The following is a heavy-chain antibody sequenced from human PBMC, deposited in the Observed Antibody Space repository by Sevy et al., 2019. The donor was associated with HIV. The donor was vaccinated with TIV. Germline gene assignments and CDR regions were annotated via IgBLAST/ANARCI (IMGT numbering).Heavy chain of an antibody. CDR2: ITASGGTR. Sequence: GGSLRLSCAASGFVFDNYAMTWVGQAPGKGLEWVSGITASGGTRNYADSVKGRFTISRDNPKNTLYLQMNSLRAEDTALYYCAKGGDVWVTTQNNYWGLGTLVTVSS. D-gene: IGHD3-16*01. V-gene: IGHV3-23*01. CDR3: AKGGDVWVTTQNNY. J-gene: IGHJ4*02. CDR1: GFVFDNYA.